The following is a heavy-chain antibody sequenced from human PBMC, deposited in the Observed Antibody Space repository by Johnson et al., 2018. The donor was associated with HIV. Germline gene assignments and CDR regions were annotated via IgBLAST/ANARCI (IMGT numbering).Heavy chain of an antibody. CDR1: GFTFSSYA. CDR2: MSYDGSDK. D-gene: IGHD3-10*01. J-gene: IGHJ3*01. CDR3: AKEMYYFNSGNHFDAFHV. V-gene: IGHV3-30*04. Sequence: VQLVESGGGLVQPGGSLRLSCAASGFTFSSYAMHWVRQAPGKGLAWVAVMSYDGSDKYYADSVKGRFTISRDNSKNTLSLQMNTLRAEDTAVYYCAKEMYYFNSGNHFDAFHVWGQGTLVTVSS.